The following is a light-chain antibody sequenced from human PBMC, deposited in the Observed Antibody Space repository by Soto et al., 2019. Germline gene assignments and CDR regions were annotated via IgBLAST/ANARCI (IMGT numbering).Light chain of an antibody. CDR3: SSYAGSNIVV. CDR2: EVS. V-gene: IGLV2-8*01. Sequence: QSALTQPPSASGSPGQSVTISCTGTSSDVGGYNFVSWYQQHPGKAPKLMIYEVSERPSGVTDRFSGSKSGKTASLTVSGLQAEDEADYYCSSYAGSNIVVFGGGTKLTVL. J-gene: IGLJ2*01. CDR1: SSDVGGYNF.